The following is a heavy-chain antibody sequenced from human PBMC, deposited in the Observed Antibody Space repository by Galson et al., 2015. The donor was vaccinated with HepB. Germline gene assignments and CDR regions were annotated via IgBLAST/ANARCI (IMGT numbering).Heavy chain of an antibody. CDR3: ARGTMVWGVIIESYYYGMDV. CDR1: GFTFSSYG. Sequence: SLRLSCAASGFTFSSYGIHWVRQAPGKGLEWVAVIWYDGSNKYYANSVKGRFTISRDNSKNTLYLQMNSLRAEDTAVYYCARGTMVWGVIIESYYYGMDVWGQGTTVTVSS. CDR2: IWYDGSNK. J-gene: IGHJ6*02. D-gene: IGHD3-10*01. V-gene: IGHV3-33*08.